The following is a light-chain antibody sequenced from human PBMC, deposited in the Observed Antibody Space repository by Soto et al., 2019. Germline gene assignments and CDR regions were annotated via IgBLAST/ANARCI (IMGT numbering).Light chain of an antibody. Sequence: QSVLTQPASVSGSPGQSIAISCTGTSSDVGGYNYVSWYQQHPGKAPKLMVYDVSNRPSGVANRFSGSKSGNSASLTITGLQSEDEVYYYCAAWDDSLIGLYVFGTGTNVTVL. CDR3: AAWDDSLIGLYV. CDR2: DVS. V-gene: IGLV2-14*01. CDR1: SSDVGGYNY. J-gene: IGLJ1*01.